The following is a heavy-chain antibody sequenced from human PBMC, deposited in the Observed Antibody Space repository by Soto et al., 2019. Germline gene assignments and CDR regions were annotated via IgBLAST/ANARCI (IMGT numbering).Heavy chain of an antibody. J-gene: IGHJ6*02. CDR2: INPSGGST. CDR1: GYTFTSYY. Sequence: VASVKVSCKASGYTFTSYYMHWVRQAPGQGLEWMGIINPSGGSTSYAQKFQGRVTMTRDTSTSTVYMELSSLRSEDTAVYYCARDPTIFGVAGQYYYGMDVWGQGTTVTVSS. V-gene: IGHV1-46*01. D-gene: IGHD3-3*01. CDR3: ARDPTIFGVAGQYYYGMDV.